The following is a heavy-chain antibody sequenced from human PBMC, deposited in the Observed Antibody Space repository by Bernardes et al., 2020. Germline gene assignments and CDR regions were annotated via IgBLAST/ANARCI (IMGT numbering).Heavy chain of an antibody. D-gene: IGHD2-15*01. J-gene: IGHJ3*02. V-gene: IGHV1-46*03. Sequence: ASVKVSCKTSGYTFTSYYIQWVRQAPGQGLEWMGVINPSGGSTSYAQKFQGRVTMTRDTSTSTVDMELISLRSEDTAVYYCARQIVVVVVGKPDAFDIWGQGTMVTVSS. CDR2: INPSGGST. CDR1: GYTFTSYY. CDR3: ARQIVVVVVGKPDAFDI.